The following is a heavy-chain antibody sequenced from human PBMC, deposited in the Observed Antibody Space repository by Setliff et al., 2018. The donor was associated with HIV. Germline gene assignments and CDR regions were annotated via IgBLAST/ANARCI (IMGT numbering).Heavy chain of an antibody. CDR1: GYTFTNFA. Sequence: GASVKVSCKASGYTFTNFAIHWVRQAPGQRLEWMGWIIADNGDTKYSQKFEGRVTITRDTSASTAYMELSSLTSEDTAVYYCAKGGDRAMINFDHWGQGTLVTVSS. D-gene: IGHD5-18*01. J-gene: IGHJ4*02. V-gene: IGHV1-3*01. CDR3: AKGGDRAMINFDH. CDR2: IIADNGDT.